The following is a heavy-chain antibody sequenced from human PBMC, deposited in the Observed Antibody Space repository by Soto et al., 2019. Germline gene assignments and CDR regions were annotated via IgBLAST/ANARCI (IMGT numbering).Heavy chain of an antibody. CDR3: AREQGSVIKNWFDP. Sequence: PSETLSLTCTVSGGSISSGDYYWSWIRQPPGKGLEWIGYIYYSGSTYYNPSLKSRVTISVDTSKNQFSLKLSSVTAADTAVYYCAREQGSVIKNWFDPWGQGTLVTVSS. V-gene: IGHV4-30-4*01. CDR1: GGSISSGDYY. J-gene: IGHJ5*02. D-gene: IGHD2-21*01. CDR2: IYYSGST.